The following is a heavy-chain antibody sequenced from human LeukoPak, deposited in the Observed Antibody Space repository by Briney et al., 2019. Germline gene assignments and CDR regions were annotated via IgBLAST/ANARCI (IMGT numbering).Heavy chain of an antibody. V-gene: IGHV1-69*04. D-gene: IGHD2-15*01. CDR1: GGSFSSYA. CDR2: INPIFGIE. J-gene: IGHJ6*02. Sequence: SVKVSCKASGGSFSSYAISRVRQAPRQGLEWMGRINPIFGIENHAQKFQGRVTNTADKSTSTAYMELSSLRSEDTAVYYCARDRGTQRGYWDVWGQGTTVTVSS. CDR3: ARDRGTQRGYWDV.